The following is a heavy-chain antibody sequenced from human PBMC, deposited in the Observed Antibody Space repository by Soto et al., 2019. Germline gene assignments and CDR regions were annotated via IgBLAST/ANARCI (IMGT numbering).Heavy chain of an antibody. Sequence: QVQLVQSGAEEKKPGSSVKVSCKASGGTFSSYTISWVRQAPGQGLEWMGRITPILGIANYAQKFQGRVTITADKSTSTAYMELSSLRSEDTAVYYCARDTLPYRLEWWGQGTLVTVSS. CDR2: ITPILGIA. CDR1: GGTFSSYT. D-gene: IGHD3-3*01. CDR3: ARDTLPYRLEW. J-gene: IGHJ4*02. V-gene: IGHV1-69*08.